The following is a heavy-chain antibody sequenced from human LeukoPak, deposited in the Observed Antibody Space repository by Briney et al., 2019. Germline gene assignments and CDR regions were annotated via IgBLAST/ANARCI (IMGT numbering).Heavy chain of an antibody. V-gene: IGHV1-18*01. CDR2: ISGYNGNT. CDR1: GYTFTSYG. D-gene: IGHD5-18*01. Sequence: ASAKVSCKASGYTFTSYGIIWVRQAPGQGLEWMGWISGYNGNTNYAQELQGRVTMTTDTSTSTAYMELRSLRSDDTAVYYCAREHVDTSFDIWGQGTMVTVSS. CDR3: AREHVDTSFDI. J-gene: IGHJ3*02.